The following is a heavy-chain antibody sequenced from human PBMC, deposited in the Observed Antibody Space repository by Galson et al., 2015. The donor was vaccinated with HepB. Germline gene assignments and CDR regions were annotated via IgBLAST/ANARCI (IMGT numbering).Heavy chain of an antibody. Sequence: SVKVSCKASGYTFTSYGISWVRQAPGQGLEWMGWISAYNGNTNYAQKLQGRVTMTTDTSTSTAYMELRSLRSDDTAVYYCARDFPFGYSNSWYPLDAFDIWGQGTMVTVSS. CDR1: GYTFTSYG. J-gene: IGHJ3*02. CDR3: ARDFPFGYSNSWYPLDAFDI. CDR2: ISAYNGNT. D-gene: IGHD6-13*01. V-gene: IGHV1-18*04.